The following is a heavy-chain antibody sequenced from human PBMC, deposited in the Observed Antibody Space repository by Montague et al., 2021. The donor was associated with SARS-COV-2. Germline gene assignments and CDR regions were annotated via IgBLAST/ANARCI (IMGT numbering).Heavy chain of an antibody. V-gene: IGHV2-70*11. J-gene: IGHJ4*02. CDR3: ARMDAGPTSYDY. Sequence: PALVKPTQTLTLTCTFSGFSLSTSGMCVSRIRQPPGKALEWLARIDWDDDKYYSTSLKTRLTISKDTSKNQVVLTMTNMDPVDTATYYCARMDAGPTSYDYWGQGTLVTVSS. D-gene: IGHD2-2*01. CDR1: GFSLSTSGMC. CDR2: IDWDDDK.